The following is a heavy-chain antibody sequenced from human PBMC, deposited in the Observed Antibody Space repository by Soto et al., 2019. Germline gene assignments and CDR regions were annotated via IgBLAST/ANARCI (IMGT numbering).Heavy chain of an antibody. J-gene: IGHJ4*02. V-gene: IGHV1-69*10. CDR3: ARFPYYTFDY. CDR1: GGTFSSYA. D-gene: IGHD1-26*01. CDR2: IIPINGKA. Sequence: GASVKVSCKASGGTFSSYAISWVRQAPGQGLEWMGGIIPINGKANYAQKLQGRVTMTTDTSTSTAYMELRSLRSDDTAVYYCARFPYYTFDYWGQGTLGTVSS.